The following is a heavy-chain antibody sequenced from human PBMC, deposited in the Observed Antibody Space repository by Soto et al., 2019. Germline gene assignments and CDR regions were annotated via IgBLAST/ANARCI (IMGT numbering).Heavy chain of an antibody. CDR3: AHIGDYVTTHFDY. J-gene: IGHJ4*02. D-gene: IGHD4-17*01. CDR1: GGTFSSYA. CDR2: IIPIFGTA. Sequence: SVKVSCKASGGTFSSYAISWVRQAPGQGLEWMGGIIPIFGTANYAQKFQGRVTITAGESTSTAYMELSSLRSEDTAVYYCAHIGDYVTTHFDYWGQGTLVTVSS. V-gene: IGHV1-69*13.